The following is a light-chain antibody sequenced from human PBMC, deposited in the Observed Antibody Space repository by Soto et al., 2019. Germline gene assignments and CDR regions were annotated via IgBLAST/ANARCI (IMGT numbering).Light chain of an antibody. CDR2: EVS. V-gene: IGLV2-14*03. J-gene: IGLJ3*02. Sequence: QSALTQPASVSGSPGQSITIACTGTNSDVGAYKYVSWFQQHPGKAPKLIIYEVSIRPSGVSNRFSGSKSGNTASLTISGLQGEEGADYYCTSYTTSSTLVVFGGGTQLTVL. CDR3: TSYTTSSTLVV. CDR1: NSDVGAYKY.